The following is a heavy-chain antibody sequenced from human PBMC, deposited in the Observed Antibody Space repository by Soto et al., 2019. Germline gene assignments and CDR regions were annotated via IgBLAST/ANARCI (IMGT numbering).Heavy chain of an antibody. CDR2: IDPSDSYT. D-gene: IGHD3-10*01. Sequence: EVQLVQSGAEVKKPGESLRISCKGSGYSFTSYWISWVRQMRGKGLEWMGRIDPSDSYTNYSPTFQDHVTISADKSISTAYLQWSSLKASDTAMYYCARQSPVVRGVMWFTDDPWGQGTLVTVSS. CDR1: GYSFTSYW. J-gene: IGHJ5*02. V-gene: IGHV5-10-1*01. CDR3: ARQSPVVRGVMWFTDDP.